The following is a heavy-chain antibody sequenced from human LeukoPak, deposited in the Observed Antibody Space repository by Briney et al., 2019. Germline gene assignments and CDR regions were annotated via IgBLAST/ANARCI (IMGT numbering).Heavy chain of an antibody. J-gene: IGHJ3*02. Sequence: SETLSLTCAVYGGSFSGYYWSWIRQHPGKGLEWIGYIYYSGSTYYNPSLKSRVTISVDTSKNQFSLKLSSVTAADTAVYYCARHVVVVPAAIVPRFAFDIWGQGTMVTVPS. CDR1: GGSFSGYY. CDR3: ARHVVVVPAAIVPRFAFDI. CDR2: IYYSGST. V-gene: IGHV4-31*11. D-gene: IGHD2-2*01.